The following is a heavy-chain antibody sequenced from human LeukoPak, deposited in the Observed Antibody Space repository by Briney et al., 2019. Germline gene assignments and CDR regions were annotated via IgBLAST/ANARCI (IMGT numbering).Heavy chain of an antibody. Sequence: PGGSLRLSCVVSGVTFSSYAMHWVRQAPGKGLEWVAVISYDGSNKYYADSVKGRFTISRDNSKNTLYLQMNSLRAEDTAVYYCARDLAYYYGSGPFDYWGQGTLVTVSS. CDR1: GVTFSSYA. CDR3: ARDLAYYYGSGPFDY. V-gene: IGHV3-30-3*01. D-gene: IGHD3-10*01. CDR2: ISYDGSNK. J-gene: IGHJ4*02.